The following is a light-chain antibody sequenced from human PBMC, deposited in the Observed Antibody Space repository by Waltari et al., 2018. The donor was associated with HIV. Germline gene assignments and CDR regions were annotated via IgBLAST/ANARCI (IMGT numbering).Light chain of an antibody. J-gene: IGKJ2*01. Sequence: DVLATQFPLSLTVSPGESASIPCRATESPRHSNGRNYLDWYFQRPGHTPRLLIYRSSNRASGVPDRFVGGGSGTDFTLRITRVEAADVGIYFCLQNIRAPFAFGQGT. CDR3: LQNIRAPFA. CDR1: ESPRHSNGRNY. V-gene: IGKV2-28*01. CDR2: RSS.